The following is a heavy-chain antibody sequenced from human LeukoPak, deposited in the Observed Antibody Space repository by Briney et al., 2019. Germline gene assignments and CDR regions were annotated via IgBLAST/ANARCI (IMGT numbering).Heavy chain of an antibody. D-gene: IGHD7-27*01. J-gene: IGHJ4*02. V-gene: IGHV4-59*02. Sequence: SETLSLTCTVSGGSVSNYYWSWIRQSPGKGLEWIGYIYYTETSYNPSLKSRVTISADTSKNQFSLKLYSVTAADTAAYYCATRKLGNDYWGQGTLVTVSS. CDR1: GGSVSNYY. CDR2: IYYTET. CDR3: ATRKLGNDY.